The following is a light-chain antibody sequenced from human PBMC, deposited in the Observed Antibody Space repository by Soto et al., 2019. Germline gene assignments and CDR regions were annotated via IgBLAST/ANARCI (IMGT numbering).Light chain of an antibody. CDR1: QSVLHSSNDKNY. Sequence: DIVMTQSPDSLAVSLGERATINCKSSQSVLHSSNDKNYLAWYQHMPGQPPKLLIYWASTRESGVPDRFSGSGSGTEFTLTISSLQAEDVAVYLCQQYYSTPFTFGPGTKVDIK. J-gene: IGKJ3*01. V-gene: IGKV4-1*01. CDR3: QQYYSTPFT. CDR2: WAS.